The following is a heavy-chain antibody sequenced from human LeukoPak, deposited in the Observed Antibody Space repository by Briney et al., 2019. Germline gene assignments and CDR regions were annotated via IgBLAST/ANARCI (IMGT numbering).Heavy chain of an antibody. D-gene: IGHD3-10*01. V-gene: IGHV5-51*01. CDR3: ARNRGDNTFDY. CDR2: VYPGDSNT. J-gene: IGHJ4*02. CDR1: GYSFTSYW. Sequence: GESLKISCKGSGYSFTSYWIAWVRPMPGKGLGWMGIVYPGDSNTRYSPSFEGQVTISADKSMNTAYLQWSSLKASDTAMYYCARNRGDNTFDYWGQGTLVTVSS.